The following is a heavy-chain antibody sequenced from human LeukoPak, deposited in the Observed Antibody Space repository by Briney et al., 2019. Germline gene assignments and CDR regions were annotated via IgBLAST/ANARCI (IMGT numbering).Heavy chain of an antibody. Sequence: SETLSLTCTVSGGSISSYYWGWIRQPAGKGLEWIGRIYTSGSTNYNPSLKSRVTISVDTSKNQFSLKLSSVTAADTAVYYCASGPSALYGQFDYWGQGTLVTVSS. CDR3: ASGPSALYGQFDY. CDR2: IYTSGST. J-gene: IGHJ4*02. CDR1: GGSISSYY. V-gene: IGHV4-4*07. D-gene: IGHD2/OR15-2a*01.